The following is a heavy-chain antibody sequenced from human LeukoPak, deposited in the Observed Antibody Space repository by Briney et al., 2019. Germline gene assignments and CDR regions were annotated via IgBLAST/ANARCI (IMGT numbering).Heavy chain of an antibody. CDR2: IWYDGSNK. V-gene: IGHV3-33*01. D-gene: IGHD6-25*01. CDR1: GFTFSSYG. CDR3: ARDNSSGRIDY. Sequence: GRSLRLSCAASGFTFSSYGMHWVRQAPGKGLEWVAVIWYDGSNKYYADSVKGRFTISRDNSKNTLYLQMNSLRAEDTAVYYCARDNSSGRIDYWGQGTLVTVSS. J-gene: IGHJ4*02.